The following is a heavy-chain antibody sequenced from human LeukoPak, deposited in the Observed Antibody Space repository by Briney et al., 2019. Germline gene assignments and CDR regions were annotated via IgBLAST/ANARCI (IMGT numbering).Heavy chain of an antibody. CDR2: IYHSGST. CDR1: GGSISSYY. CDR3: ARLSTDYAWGSYRFEIHFDY. V-gene: IGHV4-59*04. J-gene: IGHJ4*02. Sequence: SETLSLTCTVSGGSISSYYWSWIRQPPGKGLEWIGYIYHSGSTYYNPSLKSRVTISVDTSKNQFSLKLSSVTAADTAVYYCARLSTDYAWGSYRFEIHFDYWGQGTLVTVSS. D-gene: IGHD3-16*02.